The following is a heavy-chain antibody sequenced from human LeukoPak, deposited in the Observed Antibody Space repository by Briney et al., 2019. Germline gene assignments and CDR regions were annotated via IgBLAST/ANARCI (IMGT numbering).Heavy chain of an antibody. CDR3: AELGITRIGGV. CDR2: ISYDGSNK. J-gene: IGHJ6*04. D-gene: IGHD3-10*02. Sequence: GRSLRLSCAASGFTFSSYAMHWVRQAPGKGLEWVAVISYDGSNKYYADSVKGRVTISRDNSKNSLYLQMNSLRAEDTAVYYCAELGITRIGGVWGKGTTVTTSS. V-gene: IGHV3-30*04. CDR1: GFTFSSYA.